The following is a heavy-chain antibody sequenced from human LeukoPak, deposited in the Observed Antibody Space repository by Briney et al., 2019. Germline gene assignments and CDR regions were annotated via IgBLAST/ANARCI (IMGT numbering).Heavy chain of an antibody. J-gene: IGHJ6*03. CDR3: AKGFPTVLSYYYYMDV. D-gene: IGHD4-23*01. CDR1: GFTFSSYA. Sequence: GGSLRLSCAASGFTFSSYAMSWVRQAPGKGLEWVSAISGSGGGTYYADSVKGRFTISRDNSKNTLYLQMNSLRAEDTAVYYCAKGFPTVLSYYYYMDVWGKGTTVTVSS. V-gene: IGHV3-23*01. CDR2: ISGSGGGT.